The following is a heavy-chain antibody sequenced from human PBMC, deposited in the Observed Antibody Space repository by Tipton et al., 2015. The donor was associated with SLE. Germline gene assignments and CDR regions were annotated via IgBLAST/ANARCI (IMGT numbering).Heavy chain of an antibody. J-gene: IGHJ4*02. V-gene: IGHV3-21*01. Sequence: GSLRLSCAASGFTFSSYAMSWVRQSPGKGLEWVSSISSSSSYIYYADSVKGRFTISRDNAKNSLYLQMNSRRAEDTAVYYCASSGVAAIDYWGQGTLVTVTS. D-gene: IGHD6-13*01. CDR2: ISSSSSYI. CDR1: GFTFSSYA. CDR3: ASSGVAAIDY.